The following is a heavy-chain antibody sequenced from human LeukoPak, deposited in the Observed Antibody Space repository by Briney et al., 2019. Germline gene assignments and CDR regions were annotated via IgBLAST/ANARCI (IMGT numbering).Heavy chain of an antibody. Sequence: KPSETLSLTCTVSGGSISSYYWSWIRQPPGKGLEWIGYIYYSGSTNYNPSLKSRVTISVDTSKNQFSLKLSSVTAADTAVYYCARDPGVIPVHYMDVWGKGTTVIVSS. CDR3: ARDPGVIPVHYMDV. V-gene: IGHV4-59*01. CDR2: IYYSGST. D-gene: IGHD4-23*01. J-gene: IGHJ6*03. CDR1: GGSISSYY.